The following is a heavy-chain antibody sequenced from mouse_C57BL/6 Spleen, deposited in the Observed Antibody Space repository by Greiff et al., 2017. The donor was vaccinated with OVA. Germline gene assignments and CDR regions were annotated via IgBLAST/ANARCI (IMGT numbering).Heavy chain of an antibody. V-gene: IGHV5-17*01. CDR1: GFTFSDYG. D-gene: IGHD4-1*01. J-gene: IGHJ4*01. CDR3: ARGELRGYYYARDY. Sequence: EVKLMESGGGLVKPGGSLKLSCAASGFTFSDYGMHWVRQAPEKGLEWVAYISSGSSTIYYADTVKGRFTISRDNAKNTLFLQMTSLRSADTAMYYCARGELRGYYYARDYWGQGTSDTVSS. CDR2: ISSGSSTI.